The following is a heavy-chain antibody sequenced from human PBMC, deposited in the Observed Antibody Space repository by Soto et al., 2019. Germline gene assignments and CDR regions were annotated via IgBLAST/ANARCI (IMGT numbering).Heavy chain of an antibody. CDR2: ISGSGGST. V-gene: IGHV3-23*01. J-gene: IGHJ4*02. D-gene: IGHD3-3*01. Sequence: EVQLLESGGGLVQPGGSLRLSCAASGFRFSSHAMSWVRQAPGKGLEWVSAISGSGGSTYYADSVKGRFTISRDNSKNTLYLLMNSLRAEDTAIYYGAHDSMYDSVSVSYWGQGTLDTVSS. CDR3: AHDSMYDSVSVSY. CDR1: GFRFSSHA.